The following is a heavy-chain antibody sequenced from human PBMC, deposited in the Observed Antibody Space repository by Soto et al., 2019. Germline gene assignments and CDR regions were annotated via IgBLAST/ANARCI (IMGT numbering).Heavy chain of an antibody. CDR3: ARHSGDDLVLTPGRLFDP. Sequence: HLQESGPGLVRPSETLSLTCSVSGGSVSRSNTYWAWIRQPQGGGLAWIGSIFYTGSTYISPSFKSRGRIYGDTSKDQFSLWLSSLTAADTAVYFCARHSGDDLVLTPGRLFDPWGQGTLVTVSS. V-gene: IGHV4-39*01. J-gene: IGHJ5*02. CDR2: IFYTGST. D-gene: IGHD1-1*01. CDR1: GGSVSRSNTY.